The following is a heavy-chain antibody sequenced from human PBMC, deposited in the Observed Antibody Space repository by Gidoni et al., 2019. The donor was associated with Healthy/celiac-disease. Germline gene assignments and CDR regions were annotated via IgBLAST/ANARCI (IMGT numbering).Heavy chain of an antibody. CDR2: INPNSGGT. CDR3: ARDRIDTAMVHDAFDI. V-gene: IGHV1-2*04. J-gene: IGHJ3*02. CDR1: GYTFTGHY. Sequence: QVQLVPSGAEVKKPGASVKVSCKASGYTFTGHYMHWVRQAPGQGLEWMGWINPNSGGTNYAQKFQGWVTMTRDTSISTAYMELSRLRSDDTAVYYCARDRIDTAMVHDAFDIWGQGTMVTVSS. D-gene: IGHD5-18*01.